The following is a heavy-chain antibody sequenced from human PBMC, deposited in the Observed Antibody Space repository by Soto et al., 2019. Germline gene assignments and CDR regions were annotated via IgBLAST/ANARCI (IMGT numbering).Heavy chain of an antibody. CDR1: GFTFSSYG. Sequence: QVQLVESGGGVVQPGRSLRLSCAASGFTFSSYGMHWVRQAPGKGLEWVAVIWYDGSNKYYADSVKGRFTISRDNSKNTLYLQMNSLRAEDTAVYYCARADDSSGYYYVVDYWGQGTLVTVSS. V-gene: IGHV3-33*01. CDR3: ARADDSSGYYYVVDY. CDR2: IWYDGSNK. D-gene: IGHD3-22*01. J-gene: IGHJ4*02.